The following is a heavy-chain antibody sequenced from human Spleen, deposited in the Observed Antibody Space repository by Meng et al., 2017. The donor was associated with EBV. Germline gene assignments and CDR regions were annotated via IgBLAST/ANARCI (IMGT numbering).Heavy chain of an antibody. J-gene: IGHJ4*02. D-gene: IGHD3-10*01. CDR3: ARGPTRFDNYYLDY. CDR1: GYAFTNYI. CDR2: INVGVGYT. V-gene: IGHV1-3*01. Sequence: QVQLVQSRVEGKNPVSSGKGSCKASGYAFTNYILHWVRQAPGQRPEWMGWINVGVGYTKYSQKFQGRVTMTRNTSISTAFMELSSLRSDDTAVYYCARGPTRFDNYYLDYWGQGTLVTVSS.